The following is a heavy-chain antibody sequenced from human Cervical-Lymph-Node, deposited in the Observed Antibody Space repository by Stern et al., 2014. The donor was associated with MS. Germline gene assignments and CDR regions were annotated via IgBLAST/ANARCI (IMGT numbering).Heavy chain of an antibody. D-gene: IGHD4-17*01. Sequence: EVQLVESGGGLVKPGGSLRLSCVASGFTFSGYSVNWVRQAPGKGLEWVSSISSTGTCIHYADSVKGRFTISRDNAQKSLYLQIHSLRAEDTAVYYCATDLMTTVTTIEYWGQGALVTVSS. CDR1: GFTFSGYS. CDR2: ISSTGTCI. V-gene: IGHV3-21*01. J-gene: IGHJ4*02. CDR3: ATDLMTTVTTIEY.